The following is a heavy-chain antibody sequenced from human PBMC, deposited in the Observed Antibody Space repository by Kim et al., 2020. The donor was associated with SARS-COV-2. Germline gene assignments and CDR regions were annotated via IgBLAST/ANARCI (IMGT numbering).Heavy chain of an antibody. CDR3: ARSYGDQAFDV. V-gene: IGHV5-51*01. Sequence: TRYNRSFEGQVTISDDKSISTVCLHWGSLKASDTAMYYCARSYGDQAFDVWGQGTMITVSS. D-gene: IGHD4-17*01. CDR2: T. J-gene: IGHJ3*01.